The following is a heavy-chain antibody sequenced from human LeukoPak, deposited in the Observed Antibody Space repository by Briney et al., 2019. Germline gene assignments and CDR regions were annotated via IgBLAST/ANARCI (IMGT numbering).Heavy chain of an antibody. J-gene: IGHJ4*02. D-gene: IGHD3-9*01. V-gene: IGHV3-23*01. CDR3: AKWGDYDVLTGYYDPDY. CDR2: ITGSGGIT. Sequence: PEGSLRLSCVASGFTFSNYAMSWVRQAPGKGLEWVSAITGSGGITYYADSVKGRFTISRDNSKNTLYLQMNSLRAEDTAVYYCAKWGDYDVLTGYYDPDYWGQGTLVTVSS. CDR1: GFTFSNYA.